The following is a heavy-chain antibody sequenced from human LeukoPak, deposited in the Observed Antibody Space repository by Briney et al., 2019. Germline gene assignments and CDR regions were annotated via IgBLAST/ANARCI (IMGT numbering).Heavy chain of an antibody. V-gene: IGHV1-18*01. CDR2: ISAYNGNT. D-gene: IGHD4-17*01. CDR3: ARFMTTVTKGNWFDP. Sequence: ASVKVSCKASGYTFTSYGISWVRQAPGQGLEWMGWISAYNGNTNYAQKLQGRVTMTTDTSTSTAYMELRSLRSDDTAVYYCARFMTTVTKGNWFDPWGQGTLVTVSS. CDR1: GYTFTSYG. J-gene: IGHJ5*02.